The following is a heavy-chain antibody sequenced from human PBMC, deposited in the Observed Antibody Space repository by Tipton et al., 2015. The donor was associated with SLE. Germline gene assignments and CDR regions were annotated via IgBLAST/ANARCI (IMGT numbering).Heavy chain of an antibody. CDR2: INHRGGT. Sequence: TLSLTCTVSGGSISSSSYYWGWIRQPPGKGLEWIGEINHRGGTNYNPSLKSRVTISVDTSKNQFSLKLSSVTAADPAVYYCARGGNYDFFRTPHAYFDYWGQGTLVTVSS. CDR3: ARGGNYDFFRTPHAYFDY. J-gene: IGHJ4*02. V-gene: IGHV4-39*07. CDR1: GGSISSSSYY. D-gene: IGHD3-3*01.